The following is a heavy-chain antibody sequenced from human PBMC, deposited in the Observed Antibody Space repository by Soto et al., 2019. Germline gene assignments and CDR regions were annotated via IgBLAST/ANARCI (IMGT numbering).Heavy chain of an antibody. J-gene: IGHJ6*02. CDR1: GYSIISGYY. Sequence: PSETLSLTCAVSGYSIISGYYWGWIRQPPGKGLEWIGSIYHSGSTYYNPSLKSRVTISVDTSKNQFSLKLSSVTAADTAVYYCARVSSSGGMDVWGQGTTVTVSS. D-gene: IGHD6-6*01. V-gene: IGHV4-38-2*01. CDR2: IYHSGST. CDR3: ARVSSSGGMDV.